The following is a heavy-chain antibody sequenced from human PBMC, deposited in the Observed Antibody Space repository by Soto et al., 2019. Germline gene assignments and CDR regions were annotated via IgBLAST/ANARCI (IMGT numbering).Heavy chain of an antibody. D-gene: IGHD3-3*01. J-gene: IGHJ3*02. CDR1: GGSISSGGYY. CDR3: ARDYPTGGDFWSVYQFDI. CDR2: IYYRGST. Sequence: QVQLQESGPGLVKPSQTLSLTCTVSGGSISSGGYYWSWIRQHPGKGLEWIGYIYYRGSTYYNPSLKSRVTISVDTSKNQFSLKLGSVTAEDTAVYYCARDYPTGGDFWSVYQFDIWGQGTMVTVSS. V-gene: IGHV4-31*03.